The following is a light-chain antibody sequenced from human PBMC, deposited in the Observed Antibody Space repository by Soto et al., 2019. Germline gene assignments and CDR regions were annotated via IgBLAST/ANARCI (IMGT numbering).Light chain of an antibody. V-gene: IGKV3-20*01. CDR1: QGVSSNN. CDR3: RQYGSSRT. Sequence: EIVLTQSPGTLSLSPGERATLSCRASQGVSSNNLAWYQQKPGQAPRLLIYGASSRATGIPDRFSGSGSGTDFTLTISRLEPEDLAVYYCRQYGSSRTFGQGTKVDIK. J-gene: IGKJ1*01. CDR2: GAS.